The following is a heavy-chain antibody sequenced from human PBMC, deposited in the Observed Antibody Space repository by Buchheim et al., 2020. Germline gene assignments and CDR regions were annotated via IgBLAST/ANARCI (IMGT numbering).Heavy chain of an antibody. J-gene: IGHJ6*02. CDR2: ISSSSTYI. CDR3: ARGANYYYGIDV. CDR1: GFTFNNYS. V-gene: IGHV3-21*06. Sequence: EVQLVESGGGLVKPGGSLRLSCAVSGFTFNNYSMNWVRQAPGKGLEWVSSISSSSTYIWYADSVKGRLTVSRDNAKNSLHVQMNGLRAEDTAVYYYARGANYYYGIDVWGQGTT. D-gene: IGHD1-26*01.